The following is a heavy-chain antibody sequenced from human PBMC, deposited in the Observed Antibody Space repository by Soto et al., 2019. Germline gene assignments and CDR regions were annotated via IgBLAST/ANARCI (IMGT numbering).Heavy chain of an antibody. Sequence: EVQLLESGGGLVQPGGSLRLSCAASGFTFNNYAMTWVRQAPGKGLEWVSAISGGGDTTSYADSVKGRFTVSRDGSKNPLCLQMSSLRAEDTALYYCAKGRGGSGSLTPRVDFWGQGTLVTVSS. CDR2: ISGGGDTT. J-gene: IGHJ4*02. V-gene: IGHV3-23*01. CDR1: GFTFNNYA. D-gene: IGHD3-10*01. CDR3: AKGRGGSGSLTPRVDF.